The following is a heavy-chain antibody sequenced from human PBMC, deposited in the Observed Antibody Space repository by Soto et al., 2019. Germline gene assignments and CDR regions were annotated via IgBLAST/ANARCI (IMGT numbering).Heavy chain of an antibody. D-gene: IGHD3-10*01. J-gene: IGHJ4*02. Sequence: EVQLVESGGGLVQPGGSLRLSCAASGFTFSSYWMSWVRQAPGKGLEWVANIKQDGSEKYYVDSVKGRFTISRDNAKNSLYLQMNSLRAEDTAVYYCARARVMVRGVIITSSYFDYWGQGTLVTVSS. CDR2: IKQDGSEK. V-gene: IGHV3-7*03. CDR3: ARARVMVRGVIITSSYFDY. CDR1: GFTFSSYW.